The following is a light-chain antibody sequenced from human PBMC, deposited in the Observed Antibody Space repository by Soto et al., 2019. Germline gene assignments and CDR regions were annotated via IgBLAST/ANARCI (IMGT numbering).Light chain of an antibody. CDR3: QQYNNWPPIP. CDR1: QSVSNN. V-gene: IGKV3-15*01. Sequence: EIVMTQSPATLSVSPGERATLSCRASQSVSNNLAWYQQKPGQAPRLLIYYASTRATGIPARFSGSGSGTEFTLTISSLQSEDFALYYCQQYNNWPPIPFGQGTRLEIK. J-gene: IGKJ5*01. CDR2: YAS.